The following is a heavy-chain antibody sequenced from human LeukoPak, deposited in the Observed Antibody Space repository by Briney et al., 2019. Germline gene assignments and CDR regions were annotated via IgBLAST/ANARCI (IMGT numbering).Heavy chain of an antibody. J-gene: IGHJ4*02. CDR1: QFIFSNYA. V-gene: IGHV3-23*01. Sequence: GGSLRLSCAASQFIFSNYAMSWVRQAPGKGLEWVSGISDSGGSTYYEDSVKGRFTISRDNSRNTLYLQMSSLRAEDTAIYYCAKKPSYHFDYWGQGTLVTVSS. CDR2: ISDSGGST. D-gene: IGHD2-2*01. CDR3: AKKPSYHFDY.